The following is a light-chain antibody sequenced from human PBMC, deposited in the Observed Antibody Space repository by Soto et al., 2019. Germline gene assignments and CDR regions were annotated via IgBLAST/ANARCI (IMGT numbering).Light chain of an antibody. CDR3: CSYAGSSTFV. Sequence: QSALTQPASVSGSPGQSITISCTGTSSDVGSYNLVSWYQQHPGKAPKLMIYEGSKWPSGVSNRFSGSKSGNTASLTISGLQAEDEADYYCCSYAGSSTFVFVTGTKLTVL. V-gene: IGLV2-23*01. CDR2: EGS. J-gene: IGLJ1*01. CDR1: SSDVGSYNL.